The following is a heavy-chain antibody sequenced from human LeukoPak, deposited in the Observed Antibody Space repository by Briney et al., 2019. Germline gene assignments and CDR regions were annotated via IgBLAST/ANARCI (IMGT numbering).Heavy chain of an antibody. J-gene: IGHJ4*02. CDR2: ISGSGGST. V-gene: IGHV3-23*01. CDR1: GFTFSSYA. CDR3: AKDGGYSGYDLDYYFDY. Sequence: PGGSLRLSCAASGFTFSSYAMSWVRQAPGKGLEWVSAISGSGGSTYYADSVKGRFTISRDNSKNTLYLQMNSLRAEDMAVYYCAKDGGYSGYDLDYYFDYWGQGTLVTVSS. D-gene: IGHD5-12*01.